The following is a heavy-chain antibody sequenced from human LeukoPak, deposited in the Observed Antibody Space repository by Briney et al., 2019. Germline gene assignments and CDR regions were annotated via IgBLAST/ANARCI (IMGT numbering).Heavy chain of an antibody. CDR2: IIPILGIA. D-gene: IGHD3-22*01. Sequence: ASVKVSCKASGGTFSSYTISWVRQAPGQGLEWMGRIIPILGIANYAQKFRGRVTITADKSTSTAYMELSSLRSEDTAVYYCARDGDYYDSSGVYFDYWGQGTLVTVSS. V-gene: IGHV1-69*04. CDR1: GGTFSSYT. CDR3: ARDGDYYDSSGVYFDY. J-gene: IGHJ4*02.